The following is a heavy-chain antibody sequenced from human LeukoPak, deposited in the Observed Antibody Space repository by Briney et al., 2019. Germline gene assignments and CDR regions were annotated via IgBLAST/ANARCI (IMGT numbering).Heavy chain of an antibody. CDR3: ARVDGELYYFDY. V-gene: IGHV4-31*03. D-gene: IGHD1-7*01. CDR1: GGSISSGGYY. Sequence: SGTLSLTCTVSGGSISSGGYYWSWIRQHPGKGLEWIGYIYYSGSTYYNPSLKSRVTISVDTSKNQFSLKLSSVTAADTAVYYCARVDGELYYFDYWGQGTLVTVSS. J-gene: IGHJ4*02. CDR2: IYYSGST.